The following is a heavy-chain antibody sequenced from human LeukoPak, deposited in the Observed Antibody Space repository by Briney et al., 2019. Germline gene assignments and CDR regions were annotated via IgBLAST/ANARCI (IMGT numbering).Heavy chain of an antibody. CDR2: IYHSGST. Sequence: SETLSLTCTVSGGSISSYYWSWIRQPPGKGLEWIGYIYHSGSTYYNPSLKSRVTISVDRSKNQFSLKLSSVTAADTAVYYCARDPRYYDSSGYYPDEAFDIWGQGTMVTVSS. D-gene: IGHD3-22*01. CDR3: ARDPRYYDSSGYYPDEAFDI. CDR1: GGSISSYY. V-gene: IGHV4-59*12. J-gene: IGHJ3*02.